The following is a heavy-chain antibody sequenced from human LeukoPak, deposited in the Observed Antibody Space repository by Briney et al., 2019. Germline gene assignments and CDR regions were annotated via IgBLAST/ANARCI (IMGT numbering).Heavy chain of an antibody. Sequence: PGGSLRLSCAASGFTFISYTMTWVRQAPEKGLEGVSSISSSSSYIYYADSVRGRFTISRDNAKRSLLLQLNSLRAEDTAVYYCVMLFMGSTNWPDYWGQGTLVTVSS. J-gene: IGHJ4*02. CDR3: VMLFMGSTNWPDY. CDR2: ISSSSSYI. CDR1: GFTFISYT. V-gene: IGHV3-21*01. D-gene: IGHD6-13*01.